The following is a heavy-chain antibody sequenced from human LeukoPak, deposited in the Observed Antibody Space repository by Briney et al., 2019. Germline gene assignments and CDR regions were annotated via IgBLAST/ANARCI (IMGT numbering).Heavy chain of an antibody. CDR1: GGSISSYY. J-gene: IGHJ3*02. Sequence: PSETLSLTCTVSGGSISSYYWSWIRQPPGKGLEWIGYIYYSGSTNYNPSLKSRVTISVDTSKNQFSLKLSSVTAADTAVYYCARELPHDAFDIWGQGTMVTVSS. V-gene: IGHV4-59*01. CDR2: IYYSGST. D-gene: IGHD3-10*01. CDR3: ARELPHDAFDI.